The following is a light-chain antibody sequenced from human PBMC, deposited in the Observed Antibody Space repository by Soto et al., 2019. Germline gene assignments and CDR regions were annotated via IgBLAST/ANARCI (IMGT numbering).Light chain of an antibody. CDR3: QQRSNLIT. V-gene: IGKV3-11*01. Sequence: EIVLTQSPATLSLSPGERATLSCRASQSVSSYLAWYQQKPGQAPRLLIYDASNRATGIPARFSGSGSGTDFTLTIGSLEPEDFAVYFCQQRSNLITVGQGTRLEIK. CDR1: QSVSSY. J-gene: IGKJ5*01. CDR2: DAS.